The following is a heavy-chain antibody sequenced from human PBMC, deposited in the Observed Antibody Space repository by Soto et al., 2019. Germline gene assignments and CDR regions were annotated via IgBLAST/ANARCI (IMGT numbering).Heavy chain of an antibody. CDR1: GFSLSTSGMC. Sequence: SGPTLVNPTQTLTLTCTFSGFSLSTSGMCVSWIRQPPGKALEWLALIDWDDDKYYSTSLKTRLTISKDTSKNQVVLTMTNMDPVDTATYYCARIRNPEGSSWSKPYYYHYYGMDVWAQGTTVTVSS. CDR3: ARIRNPEGSSWSKPYYYHYYGMDV. V-gene: IGHV2-70*01. CDR2: IDWDDDK. J-gene: IGHJ6*01. D-gene: IGHD6-13*01.